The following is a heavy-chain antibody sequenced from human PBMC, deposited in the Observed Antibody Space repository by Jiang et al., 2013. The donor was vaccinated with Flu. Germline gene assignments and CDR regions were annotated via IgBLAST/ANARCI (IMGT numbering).Heavy chain of an antibody. CDR1: GGTFSSYA. D-gene: IGHD2-15*01. CDR2: IIPIFGTA. J-gene: IGHJ5*02. CDR3: AREGYCSGGSCLNWFDP. V-gene: IGHV1-69*01. Sequence: SGAEVKKPGSSVKVSCKASGGTFSSYAISWVRQAPGQGLEWMGGIIPIFGTANYAQKFQGRVTITADESTSTAYMELSSLRSEDTAVYYWAREGYCSGGSCLNWFDPWGQGTLVTVSS.